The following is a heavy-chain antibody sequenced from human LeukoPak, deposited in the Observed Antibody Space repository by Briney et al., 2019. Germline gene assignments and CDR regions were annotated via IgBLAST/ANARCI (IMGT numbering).Heavy chain of an antibody. Sequence: NPGGSLRLSCAASGFTFSDYYMSWIRQAPGKGLEWVSYISSSGSTIYYADSVKGRFTISRDNAKNLLYLQMNSLRAEDTAVYYCASIAAAGTLFDYWGQGTLVTVSS. CDR2: ISSSGSTI. CDR1: GFTFSDYY. D-gene: IGHD6-13*01. V-gene: IGHV3-11*04. CDR3: ASIAAAGTLFDY. J-gene: IGHJ4*02.